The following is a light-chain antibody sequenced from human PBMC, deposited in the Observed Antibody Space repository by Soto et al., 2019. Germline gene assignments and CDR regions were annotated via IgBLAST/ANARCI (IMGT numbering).Light chain of an antibody. J-gene: IGLJ1*01. Sequence: QSALTQPASVSGSPGQSITISCTGTSSDVGGYNYVSWYQQHPGKAPKLMIYDVSNRSSGVSNRFSGSKSGNTASLTISGLQAEDEADYYCSSYTSSSTLDYVFGTGTKVTVL. V-gene: IGLV2-14*01. CDR3: SSYTSSSTLDYV. CDR1: SSDVGGYNY. CDR2: DVS.